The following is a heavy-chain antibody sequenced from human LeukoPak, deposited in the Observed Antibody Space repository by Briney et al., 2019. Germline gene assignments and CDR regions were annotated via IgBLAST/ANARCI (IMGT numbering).Heavy chain of an antibody. V-gene: IGHV4-39*07. CDR2: IYYSGST. CDR1: GGSISSSSYY. D-gene: IGHD3-10*01. J-gene: IGHJ5*02. CDR3: ARGCVVRGVTVFDP. Sequence: ASETLSLTCTVSGGSISSSSYYWGWIRQPPGKGLEWIGSIYYSGSTYYNPSLKGRVTISVDTSKNQFSLKLSSVTAADTAVYYCARGCVVRGVTVFDPWGQGTLVTVSS.